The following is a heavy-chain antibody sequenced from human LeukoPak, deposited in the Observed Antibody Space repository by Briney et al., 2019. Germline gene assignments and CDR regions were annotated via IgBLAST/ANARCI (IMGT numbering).Heavy chain of an antibody. Sequence: GGSLRLSRAASGFTFSTYGMVWVRQAPGKGLECVSTIGLSDDSTNYADSVKGRFTVSRDNSKNTLYLLMNSLRAEDTARYYCARDPNWGSGYWGQGTLVTVSS. CDR1: GFTFSTYG. V-gene: IGHV3-23*01. D-gene: IGHD7-27*01. J-gene: IGHJ4*02. CDR2: IGLSDDST. CDR3: ARDPNWGSGY.